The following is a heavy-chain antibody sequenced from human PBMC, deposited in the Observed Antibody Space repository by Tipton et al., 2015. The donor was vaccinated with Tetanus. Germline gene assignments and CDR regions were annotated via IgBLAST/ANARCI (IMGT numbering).Heavy chain of an antibody. CDR1: GGSIISADHY. CDR3: ARDERYGDYAY. D-gene: IGHD4-17*01. CDR2: IYYSGTT. V-gene: IGHV4-30-4*02. J-gene: IGHJ4*02. Sequence: TLSLTCTVSGGSIISADHYWSWIRQPPGKGLEWIGYIYYSGTTYYSPSLKSRVTISLDTPKNQFSLKLSSVTAADTAVYYCARDERYGDYAYWGQGALVTVSS.